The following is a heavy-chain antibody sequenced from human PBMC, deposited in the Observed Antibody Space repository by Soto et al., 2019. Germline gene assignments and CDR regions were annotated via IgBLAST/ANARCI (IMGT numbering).Heavy chain of an antibody. J-gene: IGHJ6*02. V-gene: IGHV4-30-2*01. D-gene: IGHD5-18*01. CDR1: GDSISIGGYS. Sequence: SESLSLTCAVSGDSISIGGYSWSWIRQPPGKGLEWIGYIYHSGSTYYNPSLKSRVTISVDRSKNQFYLKLSSVTAADTAVYYCARAQYSYGYKDGMDVWGQGPTVTVSS. CDR3: ARAQYSYGYKDGMDV. CDR2: IYHSGST.